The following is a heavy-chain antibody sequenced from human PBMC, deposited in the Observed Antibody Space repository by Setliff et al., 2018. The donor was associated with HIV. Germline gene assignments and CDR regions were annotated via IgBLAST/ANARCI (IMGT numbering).Heavy chain of an antibody. Sequence: PSETLSLTCAVYGGSFSGYYWSWIRQTPGEGLEWIGEINFGGSTKYNPSLKSRVTMSLDTSKNQFSLKLSSVTAADTAVYYCARDFLQYGFSYFDYWGQGSLVTVS. CDR1: GGSFSGYY. J-gene: IGHJ4*02. CDR2: INFGGST. CDR3: ARDFLQYGFSYFDY. D-gene: IGHD3-10*01. V-gene: IGHV4-34*01.